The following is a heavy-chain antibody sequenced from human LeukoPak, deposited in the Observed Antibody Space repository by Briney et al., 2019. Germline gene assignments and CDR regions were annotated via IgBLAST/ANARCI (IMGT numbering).Heavy chain of an antibody. CDR3: ARDQGILTGDYYYGMDV. CDR2: ISYDGSNK. V-gene: IGHV3-30*04. CDR1: GFTFSSYA. J-gene: IGHJ6*04. Sequence: GRSLRLSCAASGFTFSSYAMHWVRQAPGKGLEWVAVISYDGSNKYYADSVKGRFTISRDNSKNTLYLQMNSLRAEDTAVYYCARDQGILTGDYYYGMDVCGKGTTVTVSS. D-gene: IGHD3-9*01.